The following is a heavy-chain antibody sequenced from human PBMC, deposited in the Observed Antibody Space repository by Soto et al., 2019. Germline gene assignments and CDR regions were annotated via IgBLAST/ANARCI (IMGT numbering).Heavy chain of an antibody. CDR3: ARGGGVGVAGSAAFDM. V-gene: IGHV1-2*02. CDR1: GYPVTAYY. D-gene: IGHD3-3*01. Sequence: QLHLVQSGAVVKKPGALVTVSCSASGYPVTAYYMHWVRQAPGRGLEWMGGINPATGAAKYTQTFQGRVTMTRDTSTSTVFMELSGLTSEDPAVFYCARGGGVGVAGSAAFDMWGQGTLVTVSS. J-gene: IGHJ3*02. CDR2: INPATGAA.